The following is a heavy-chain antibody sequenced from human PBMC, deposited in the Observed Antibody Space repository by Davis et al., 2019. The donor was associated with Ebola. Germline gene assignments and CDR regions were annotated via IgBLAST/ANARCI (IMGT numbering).Heavy chain of an antibody. Sequence: ASVKVSCKASGYTFTSYGISWVRQAPGQGLEWMGWISAYNGNTNYAQKLQGSVTMTTDTSTSTAYMELRSLRSDDTAVYYCAIAAAGTVRFDPWGQGTLVTVSS. CDR2: ISAYNGNT. CDR3: AIAAAGTVRFDP. J-gene: IGHJ5*02. CDR1: GYTFTSYG. V-gene: IGHV1-18*04. D-gene: IGHD6-13*01.